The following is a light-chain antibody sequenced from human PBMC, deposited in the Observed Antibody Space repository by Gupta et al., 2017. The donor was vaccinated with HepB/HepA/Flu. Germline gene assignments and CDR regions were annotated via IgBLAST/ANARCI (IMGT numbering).Light chain of an antibody. CDR1: SSNIGAGYD. Sequence: QSVLTQPPSVSGAPGQRVTIPCIGSSSNIGAGYDVHWYQQLPGTAPKLLIYGNDNRPSGVPDRFSDSKSGISASLAITGLQADDEADYYCQSYDSSLTGLYVFGPGTKVTVL. CDR2: GND. CDR3: QSYDSSLTGLYV. V-gene: IGLV1-40*01. J-gene: IGLJ1*01.